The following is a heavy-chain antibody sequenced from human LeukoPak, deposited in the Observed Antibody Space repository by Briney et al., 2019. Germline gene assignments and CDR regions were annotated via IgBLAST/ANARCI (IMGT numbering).Heavy chain of an antibody. Sequence: GASLKISCKGSGYSFTSYWIGWVRQMPGKGLESMGIIYPGDSDTRYSPSFQGQVTISADKSISTAYLQWSSLKASDTAMYYCARPGLGGTYSHDDFDIWGQGTMVSVSS. J-gene: IGHJ3*02. CDR2: IYPGDSDT. V-gene: IGHV5-51*01. CDR3: ARPGLGGTYSHDDFDI. D-gene: IGHD1-26*01. CDR1: GYSFTSYW.